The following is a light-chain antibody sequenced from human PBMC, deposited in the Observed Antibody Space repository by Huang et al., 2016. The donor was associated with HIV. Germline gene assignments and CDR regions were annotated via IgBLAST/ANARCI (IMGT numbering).Light chain of an antibody. CDR3: QKYNGAPFT. CDR2: GAA. V-gene: IGKV1-27*01. J-gene: IGKJ3*01. Sequence: DIQMTQSPSSLSASVGDRVTITCRASQVFSNYLAWYQQKPGKVPKRLIYGAATLQSGVPSRFSGSGSGTDFTLTISSLQPEDVATYYCQKYNGAPFTFGPGTKVDIK. CDR1: QVFSNY.